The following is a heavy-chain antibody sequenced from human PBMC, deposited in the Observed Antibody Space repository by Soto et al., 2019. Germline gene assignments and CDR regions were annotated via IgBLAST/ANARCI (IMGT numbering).Heavy chain of an antibody. Sequence: SVKVSCKASGGTFSSYAISWVRQAPGQGLEWMGGIIPIFGTANYAQKFQGRVTITADESTSTAYMGLSSLRSEDTAVYYCARGLNIVGATAFDYWGQGTLVTVSS. CDR2: IIPIFGTA. CDR1: GGTFSSYA. V-gene: IGHV1-69*13. J-gene: IGHJ4*02. D-gene: IGHD1-26*01. CDR3: ARGLNIVGATAFDY.